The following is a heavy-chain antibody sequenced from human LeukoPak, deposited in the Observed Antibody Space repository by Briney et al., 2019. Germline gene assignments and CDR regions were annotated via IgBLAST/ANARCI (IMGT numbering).Heavy chain of an antibody. CDR2: IYYSGST. Sequence: SETLSLTCTVSGGSISSYYWSWIRQPPGKGLEWIGYIYYSGSTNYNPSLKSRVTISLDTSKNQFSLKLSSVTAADTAVHYCASHPSSGYDHFDHWGQGTLVTVSS. J-gene: IGHJ4*02. CDR3: ASHPSSGYDHFDH. D-gene: IGHD5-12*01. CDR1: GGSISSYY. V-gene: IGHV4-59*01.